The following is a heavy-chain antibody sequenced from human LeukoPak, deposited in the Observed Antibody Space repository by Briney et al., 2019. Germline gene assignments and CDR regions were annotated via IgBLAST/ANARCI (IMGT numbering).Heavy chain of an antibody. CDR3: ARAPTIYYFDY. D-gene: IGHD5-24*01. CDR2: ISSTNAII. J-gene: IGHJ4*02. Sequence: PGGSLRLSCAASGFTFSDHYMSWIRQAPGKGLEWVSHISSTNAIIYYADSVKGRFTISRDNAKNSLYLQMNSLRAEDTAVYYCARAPTIYYFDYWGQGTLVTVSS. CDR1: GFTFSDHY. V-gene: IGHV3-11*04.